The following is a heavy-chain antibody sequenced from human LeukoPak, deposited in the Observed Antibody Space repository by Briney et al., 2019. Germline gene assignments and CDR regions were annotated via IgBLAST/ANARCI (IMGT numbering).Heavy chain of an antibody. Sequence: ASETLSLTCTVSGGSISSSSYYWGWIRQPPGKGLEWIGSIYYSGSTYYNPSLKSRVTISVDTSKNQFSLKLSPVTAADTAVYYCARQSRSSSYPRYFDYWGQGTLVTVSS. J-gene: IGHJ4*02. V-gene: IGHV4-39*01. CDR1: GGSISSSSYY. D-gene: IGHD3-22*01. CDR3: ARQSRSSSYPRYFDY. CDR2: IYYSGST.